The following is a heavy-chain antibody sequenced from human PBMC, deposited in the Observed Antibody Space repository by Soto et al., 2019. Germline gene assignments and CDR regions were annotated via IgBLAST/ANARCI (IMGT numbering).Heavy chain of an antibody. J-gene: IGHJ6*02. CDR2: ISSSSSYI. CDR1: GFTFSSYS. D-gene: IGHD2-2*02. Sequence: EVQLVESGGGLVKPGGSLRLSCAASGFTFSSYSMNWVRQAPGEGLEWVSSISSSSSYIYYADSVKGRFTISRDNAKNSLYLQMNSLRAEDTAVYYCARESRDIVVVPAAIGGDYYYYGMDVWGQGTTVTVSS. V-gene: IGHV3-21*01. CDR3: ARESRDIVVVPAAIGGDYYYYGMDV.